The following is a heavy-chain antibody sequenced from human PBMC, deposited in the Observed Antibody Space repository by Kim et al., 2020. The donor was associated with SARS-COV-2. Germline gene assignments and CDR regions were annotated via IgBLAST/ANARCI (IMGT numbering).Heavy chain of an antibody. D-gene: IGHD1-26*01. CDR1: GGSISSSNW. CDR3: AARGSYYHDAFDI. V-gene: IGHV4-4*02. Sequence: SETLSLTCAVSGGSISSSNWWSWVRQPPGKGLEWIGEIYHSGSTNYNPSLKSRVTISVDKSKNQFSLKLGSVTAADTAVYYCAARGSYYHDAFDIWGQGTMVTVSS. CDR2: IYHSGST. J-gene: IGHJ3*02.